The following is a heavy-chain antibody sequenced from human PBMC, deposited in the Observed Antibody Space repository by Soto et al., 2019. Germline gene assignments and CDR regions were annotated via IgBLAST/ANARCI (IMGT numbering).Heavy chain of an antibody. CDR1: GGSISSSSYY. CDR3: ARVAMGSSWYGYYGMDV. V-gene: IGHV4-39*01. Sequence: SETLSLTCTVSGGSISSSSYYWGWIRQPPGKGLEWIGSIYYSGSTYYNPSLKSRVTISVDTSKNQFSLKLSSVTAADTAVYYCARVAMGSSWYGYYGMDVWGQGTTVT. CDR2: IYYSGST. J-gene: IGHJ6*02. D-gene: IGHD6-13*01.